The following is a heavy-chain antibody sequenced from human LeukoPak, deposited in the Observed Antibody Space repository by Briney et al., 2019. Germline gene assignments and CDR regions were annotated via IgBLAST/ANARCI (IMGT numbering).Heavy chain of an antibody. CDR3: ARAGLGRFLRILDY. V-gene: IGHV4-59*08. CDR1: GGSISSYY. CDR2: IYYSGST. Sequence: SETLSLTCTVSGGSISSYYWSWIRQPPGKGLEWIGYIYYSGSTYYNPFLKSRVTISVDTSKNQFSLKLSSVTAADTAVYYCARAGLGRFLRILDYWGQGTLVTVSS. J-gene: IGHJ4*02. D-gene: IGHD3-16*01.